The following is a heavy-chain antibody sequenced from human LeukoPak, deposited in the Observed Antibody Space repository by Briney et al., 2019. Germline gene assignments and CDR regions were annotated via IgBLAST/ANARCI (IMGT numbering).Heavy chain of an antibody. D-gene: IGHD3-10*01. Sequence: ASVKVSCKASGYTFTSYDINWVRQATGQGLEWMGWMNPNSGNTGYAQKFQGRVTMTRNTSISTAYMELSSLRSEDTAVYYCARRPRSTYYYGSGSHYRLDYWGQGTLVTVSS. J-gene: IGHJ4*02. V-gene: IGHV1-8*01. CDR1: GYTFTSYD. CDR3: ARRPRSTYYYGSGSHYRLDY. CDR2: MNPNSGNT.